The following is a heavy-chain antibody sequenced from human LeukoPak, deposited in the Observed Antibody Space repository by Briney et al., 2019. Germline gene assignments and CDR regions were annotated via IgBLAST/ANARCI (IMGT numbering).Heavy chain of an antibody. CDR3: ARDAPAYCGGDCYSDAFDI. V-gene: IGHV3-21*01. J-gene: IGHJ3*02. Sequence: GGSLRLSCAASGFTFSSYSMNWVRQVPGKGLEWVSSISSSSSYIYYADSVEGRFTISRDNAKNSLYLQMNSLRAEDTAVYYCARDAPAYCGGDCYSDAFDIWGQGTMVTVSS. CDR1: GFTFSSYS. D-gene: IGHD2-21*02. CDR2: ISSSSSYI.